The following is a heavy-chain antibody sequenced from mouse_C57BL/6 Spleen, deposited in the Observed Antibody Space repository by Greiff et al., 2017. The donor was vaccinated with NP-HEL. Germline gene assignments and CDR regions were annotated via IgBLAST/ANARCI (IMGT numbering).Heavy chain of an antibody. CDR1: GYTFTSYG. V-gene: IGHV1-81*01. D-gene: IGHD2-4*01. J-gene: IGHJ1*03. CDR2: IYPRSGNT. CDR3: ARKRDYEGWYFDV. Sequence: VQLQQSGAELARPGASVKLSCKASGYTFTSYGISWVKQRTGQGLEWIGEIYPRSGNTYYNEKFKGKATLTADKSSSTAYMELRSLTSEDSAVYFCARKRDYEGWYFDVWGTGTTVTVSS.